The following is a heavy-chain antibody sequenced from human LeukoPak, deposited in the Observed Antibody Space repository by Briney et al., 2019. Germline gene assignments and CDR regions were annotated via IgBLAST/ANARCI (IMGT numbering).Heavy chain of an antibody. J-gene: IGHJ4*02. D-gene: IGHD5-18*01. CDR2: IYPGDSDT. Sequence: GESLKIPCKGSGYSFTSYWIGWVRQMPGKGLEWMGIIYPGDSDTRYSPSFQGQVTISAGKSISTAYLQWSSLKASDTAMYYCARQKYSYGYVFDYWGQGTLVTVSS. CDR1: GYSFTSYW. V-gene: IGHV5-51*01. CDR3: ARQKYSYGYVFDY.